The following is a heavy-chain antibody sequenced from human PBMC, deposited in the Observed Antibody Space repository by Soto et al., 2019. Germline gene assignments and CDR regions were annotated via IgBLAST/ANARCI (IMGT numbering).Heavy chain of an antibody. CDR1: GSTFTGYY. CDR3: ARDTVEGYDFWSGYPTYYYYGMDV. D-gene: IGHD3-3*01. Sequence: ASVKVSCKASGSTFTGYYMHWVRQAPGQGLEWMGWINPNSGGTNYAQKFQGRVTMTRDTSISTAYMELSRLRSDDTAVYYCARDTVEGYDFWSGYPTYYYYGMDVWGQGTTVTVSS. J-gene: IGHJ6*02. V-gene: IGHV1-2*02. CDR2: INPNSGGT.